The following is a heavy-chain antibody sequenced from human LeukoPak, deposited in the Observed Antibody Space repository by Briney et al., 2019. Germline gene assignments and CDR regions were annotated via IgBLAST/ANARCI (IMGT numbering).Heavy chain of an antibody. V-gene: IGHV4-59*08. D-gene: IGHD6-13*01. J-gene: IGHJ3*02. Sequence: PSETLSLTCTVSGGSISSYYWSWIRQPPGKGLEWIGYIYYSWSTNYNPSPKSRVTISVDTSKNQFSLKLSSVTAADTAVYYCARGIAAAGTPGAFDIWGQGTMVTVSS. CDR1: GGSISSYY. CDR2: IYYSWST. CDR3: ARGIAAAGTPGAFDI.